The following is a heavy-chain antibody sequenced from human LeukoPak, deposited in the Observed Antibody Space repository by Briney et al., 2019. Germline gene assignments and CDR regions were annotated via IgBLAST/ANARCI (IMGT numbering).Heavy chain of an antibody. CDR1: GYSFTDYY. D-gene: IGHD5-24*01. Sequence: PGASVKVSCKASGYSFTDYYMHWVRQAPGQGLEWMGWINPNSGGTNYAQRFQDRVTMTRDTSISTAYMELRRLRSDDTAVYYCATNVWPELPLDPWGQGTLVTVSS. CDR2: INPNSGGT. CDR3: ATNVWPELPLDP. J-gene: IGHJ5*02. V-gene: IGHV1-2*02.